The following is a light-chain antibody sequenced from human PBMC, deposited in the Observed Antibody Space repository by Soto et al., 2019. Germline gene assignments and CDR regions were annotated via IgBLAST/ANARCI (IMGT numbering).Light chain of an antibody. CDR2: GAS. Sequence: VLTQSPGTLSLSPGERATISCRASQSINSSYLAWYQHKPGQAPRLLFYGASSRATGIPHRFSGSASGTDFTLTISRLEPEDCGVYYCQQYGGSPPHTFGQGTRLEIK. J-gene: IGKJ2*01. V-gene: IGKV3-20*01. CDR1: QSINSSY. CDR3: QQYGGSPPHT.